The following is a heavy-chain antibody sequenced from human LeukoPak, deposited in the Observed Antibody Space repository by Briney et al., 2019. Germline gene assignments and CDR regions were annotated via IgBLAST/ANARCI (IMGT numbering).Heavy chain of an antibody. D-gene: IGHD2-2*01. J-gene: IGHJ6*03. V-gene: IGHV3-30*02. Sequence: GWSLRLSCPSSELNFKMYGMHGVRQAPGKGLEWAAFIRYDGSDKNYAEYVKGRFTISRDNSKNTLFLQMNSLRAEDTAVYYCVKDAGGYCSSTSCQLNRYYYMDVWGNGTRVSVSS. CDR2: IRYDGSDK. CDR3: VKDAGGYCSSTSCQLNRYYYMDV. CDR1: ELNFKMYG.